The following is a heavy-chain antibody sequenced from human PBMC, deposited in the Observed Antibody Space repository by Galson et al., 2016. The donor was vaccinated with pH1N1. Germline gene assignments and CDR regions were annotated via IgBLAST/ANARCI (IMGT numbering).Heavy chain of an antibody. CDR2: INRDGTTI. V-gene: IGHV3-74*01. CDR1: GFTFSRDW. CDR3: ARDCFGPQDC. Sequence: SLRLSCAASGFTFSRDWFHWVRQAPGKGLVWVSRINRDGTTIDYADSVKGRFTISRDNAKNTLYPEMNSLRAEDTAVYYCARDCFGPQDCWGQGTLVTVSS. D-gene: IGHD2-21*01. J-gene: IGHJ4*02.